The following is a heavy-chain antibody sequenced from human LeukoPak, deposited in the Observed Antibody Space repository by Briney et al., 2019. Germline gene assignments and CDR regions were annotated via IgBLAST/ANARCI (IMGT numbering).Heavy chain of an antibody. CDR2: ISGSGGAT. Sequence: GGTLRLSCAASGFTFNTYGMSWVRQAPGKGLEWVSGISGSGGATYYADSVKGRFTASRDDPHNTLYLQMNSVRAEDTAVYFCARGGVDHYGSGTYYLMYYFDHWGQGALVTVSS. CDR3: ARGGVDHYGSGTYYLMYYFDH. D-gene: IGHD3-10*01. CDR1: GFTFNTYG. J-gene: IGHJ4*02. V-gene: IGHV3-23*01.